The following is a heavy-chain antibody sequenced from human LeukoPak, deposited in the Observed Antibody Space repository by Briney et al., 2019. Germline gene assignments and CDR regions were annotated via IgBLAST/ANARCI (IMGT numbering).Heavy chain of an antibody. CDR1: GGSISSHY. Sequence: SETLSLTCTVSGGSISSHYWSWIRQPPGKGLEWIGYIYYSGSTNYNPSLKSRVTISVDTSKNQFSLKLSSVTAADTAVYYCARVTTGTTGYYYYYYMDVWGKGTTVTVSS. CDR3: ARVTTGTTGYYYYYYMDV. V-gene: IGHV4-59*11. J-gene: IGHJ6*03. CDR2: IYYSGST. D-gene: IGHD1-7*01.